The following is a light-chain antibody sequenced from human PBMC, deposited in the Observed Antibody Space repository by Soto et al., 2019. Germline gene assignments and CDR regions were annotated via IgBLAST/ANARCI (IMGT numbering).Light chain of an antibody. J-gene: IGLJ1*01. CDR3: CSSYGGSYSYV. V-gene: IGLV2-11*01. CDR2: DVN. Sequence: QSVLTQPRSVSGSPGQSVTISCTGTNSDVGGYNYVSWYQHHPGKAPKVMIYDVNKRPSGVPGRFSGSKSGNTASLTISGLQAEDEADYYCCSSYGGSYSYVFGTGTKVTVL. CDR1: NSDVGGYNY.